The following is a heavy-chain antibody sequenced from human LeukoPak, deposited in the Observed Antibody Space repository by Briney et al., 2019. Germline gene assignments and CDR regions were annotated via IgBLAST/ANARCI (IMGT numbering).Heavy chain of an antibody. CDR1: GGSISSTSYY. Sequence: PSETLSLTCSVSGGSISSTSYYWGWIRQPPGKGLEWVANIKQDGSEKYYVDSVKGRFTISRDNAKNSLYLQMNSLRAEDTAVYYCARDRGSDYWGQGTLVTVSS. V-gene: IGHV3-7*01. CDR3: ARDRGSDY. CDR2: IKQDGSEK. J-gene: IGHJ4*02.